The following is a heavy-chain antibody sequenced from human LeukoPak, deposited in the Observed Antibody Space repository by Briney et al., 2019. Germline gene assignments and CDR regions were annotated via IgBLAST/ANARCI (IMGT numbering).Heavy chain of an antibody. Sequence: GGSLRLSCAASGFTFSSYSMNWVRQAPGKGLEWVSSISTSSIYIYYADSVKGRFTISRDNAKNSLYLQMNSLRAEDTAVYYCAKAMSLAYYGWGSYPYYFDYWGQGTLVTVSS. CDR1: GFTFSSYS. CDR2: ISTSSIYI. D-gene: IGHD3-10*01. J-gene: IGHJ4*02. V-gene: IGHV3-21*01. CDR3: AKAMSLAYYGWGSYPYYFDY.